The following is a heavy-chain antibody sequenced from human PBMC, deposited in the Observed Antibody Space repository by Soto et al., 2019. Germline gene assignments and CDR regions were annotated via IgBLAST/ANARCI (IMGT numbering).Heavy chain of an antibody. J-gene: IGHJ3*02. V-gene: IGHV1-69*02. CDR1: GGTFSSYT. CDR3: ASRVTMVRGGDDAFDI. Sequence: QVQLVQSGAEVKKPGSSVKVSCKASGGTFSSYTISWVRQAPGQGLEWMGRIIPILGIANYAQKFQGRVTITADKSTSTAYMELSSLRSEDTAVYYCASRVTMVRGGDDAFDIWGQGTMVTDSS. D-gene: IGHD3-10*01. CDR2: IIPILGIA.